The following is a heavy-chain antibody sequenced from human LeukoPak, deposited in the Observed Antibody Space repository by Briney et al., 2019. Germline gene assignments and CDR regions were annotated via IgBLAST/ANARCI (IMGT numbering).Heavy chain of an antibody. CDR1: GFTFSSYA. J-gene: IGHJ3*02. CDR3: AKDISGWYGSFAFDI. V-gene: IGHV3-23*01. D-gene: IGHD6-19*01. CDR2: ISGSGGST. Sequence: GGSLRLSCAASGFTFSSYAMSWVRQAPGKGLEWVSAISGSGGSTYYADSVKGPFTISRDNSKNTLYLQMNSLRAEDTAVYYCAKDISGWYGSFAFDIWGQGTMVTVSS.